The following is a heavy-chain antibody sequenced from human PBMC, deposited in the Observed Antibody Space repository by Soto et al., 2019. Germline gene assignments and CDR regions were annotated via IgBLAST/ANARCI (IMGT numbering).Heavy chain of an antibody. CDR3: ARDVDNYCSGGSCYFDY. V-gene: IGHV1-46*01. D-gene: IGHD2-15*01. CDR1: GYTFTDYY. Sequence: ASVKVSCKASGYTFTDYYMHWVRQAPGQGLEWMGIINPSAGATTYAQNFQGRVTMTRDTSTNTVYMELSSLRSDDTAVYYCARDVDNYCSGGSCYFDYWGQGTLVTVSS. CDR2: INPSAGAT. J-gene: IGHJ4*02.